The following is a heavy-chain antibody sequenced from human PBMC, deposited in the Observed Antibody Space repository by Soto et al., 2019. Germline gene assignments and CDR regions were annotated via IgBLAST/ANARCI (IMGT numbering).Heavy chain of an antibody. J-gene: IGHJ4*02. CDR2: IYYSGST. V-gene: IGHV4-31*03. CDR1: GGSISSGDYY. Sequence: QVQLQESGPGLVKPSQTLSLTCTVSGGSISSGDYYWSWIRQHPGKGLEWIGYIYYSGSTYYNPSLQSRVTISVDTSKNQFSLKLSSVTAADTAVYYCARDRRGGSPALDYWGQGTLVTVSS. D-gene: IGHD2-15*01. CDR3: ARDRRGGSPALDY.